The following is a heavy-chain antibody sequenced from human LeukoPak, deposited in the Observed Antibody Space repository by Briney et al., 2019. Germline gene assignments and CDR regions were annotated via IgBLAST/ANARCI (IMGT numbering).Heavy chain of an antibody. Sequence: GSLRLSCAASGFTFSHAWMSWVRQPPGKGLEWIGEIYHSGSTNYNPSLKSRVTISVDKSKNQFSLKLSSVTAADTAVYYCARAKYSSSWYGYGGFDLWGRGTLVTVSS. CDR1: GFTFSHAW. CDR2: IYHSGST. D-gene: IGHD6-13*01. CDR3: ARAKYSSSWYGYGGFDL. J-gene: IGHJ2*01. V-gene: IGHV4-4*02.